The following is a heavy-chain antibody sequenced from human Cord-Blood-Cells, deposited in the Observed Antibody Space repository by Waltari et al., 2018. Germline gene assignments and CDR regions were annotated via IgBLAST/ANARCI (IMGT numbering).Heavy chain of an antibody. Sequence: QVQLVQSGAEVKKPGGSVKVSCKASGYTFTSSDNYWVRQATGQGLELMGWMNPNSGNTGYAQKFQGRVTMTRNTSISTAYMELSSLRSEDTAVYYCGAAATYYYGMDVWGQGTTVTVSS. CDR2: MNPNSGNT. CDR1: GYTFTSSD. D-gene: IGHD6-13*01. J-gene: IGHJ6*02. V-gene: IGHV1-8*01. CDR3: GAAATYYYGMDV.